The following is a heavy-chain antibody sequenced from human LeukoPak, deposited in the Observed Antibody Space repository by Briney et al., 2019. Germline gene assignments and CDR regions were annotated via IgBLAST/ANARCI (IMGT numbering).Heavy chain of an antibody. Sequence: PETLSLTCTLSGGSISSYYWSWIRQPPGKGREWIGYIYYSGSTNYNPSLRSGATISGNTSTNQFSLNLSAVAAADTAGNSWARTPPQGGTMVPGFFDYWGQGTLVTVSS. J-gene: IGHJ4*02. CDR2: IYYSGST. D-gene: IGHD3-10*01. V-gene: IGHV4-59*01. CDR1: GGSISSYY. CDR3: ARTPPQGGTMVPGFFDY.